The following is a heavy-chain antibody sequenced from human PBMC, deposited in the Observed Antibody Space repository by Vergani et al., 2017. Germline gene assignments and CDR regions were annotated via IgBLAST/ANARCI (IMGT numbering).Heavy chain of an antibody. CDR1: GLIFSTQW. Sequence: EVQLVESGGGLVQPGGSLRLSCAASGLIFSTQWMSWVRQAPGKGLEWVANIKEDGTGKYYVDSVKGRFTISRDNAKNSLYLQMNSLRVEDTAFYHCARAGSTSWFDYFDYWGRGTLVTVSS. V-gene: IGHV3-7*03. D-gene: IGHD6-13*01. CDR2: IKEDGTGK. CDR3: ARAGSTSWFDYFDY. J-gene: IGHJ4*02.